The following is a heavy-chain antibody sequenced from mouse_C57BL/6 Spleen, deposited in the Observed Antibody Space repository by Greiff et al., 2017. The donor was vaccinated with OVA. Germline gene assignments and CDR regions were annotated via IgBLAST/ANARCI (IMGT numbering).Heavy chain of an antibody. Sequence: VQLKESGPGLVKPSQSLTLTCSVTGYSITSGYYWNWIRQFPGNKLEWMGYISYDGSNNYNPSLKNRISITRDTSKNQFFLKLNSVTTEDTATSCYARDRGFDEWFAVWGKGTLVTVSA. CDR1: GYSITSGYY. D-gene: IGHD3-1*01. CDR2: ISYDGSN. V-gene: IGHV3-6*01. J-gene: IGHJ3*01. CDR3: ARDRGFDEWFAV.